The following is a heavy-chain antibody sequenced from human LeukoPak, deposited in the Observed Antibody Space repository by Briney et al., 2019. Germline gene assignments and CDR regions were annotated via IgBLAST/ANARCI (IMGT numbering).Heavy chain of an antibody. V-gene: IGHV3-7*01. CDR1: GFTFSSYW. Sequence: GGSLRLSCAASGFTFSSYWMSWVRQAPGKGLEWVANIKQDGSEKYYVDSVKGRFTISRDNAKNSLYLQMNSLRAEDTAVYYCAKDAISGSYYNDLDYWGQGTLVTVSS. J-gene: IGHJ4*02. D-gene: IGHD3-10*01. CDR2: IKQDGSEK. CDR3: AKDAISGSYYNDLDY.